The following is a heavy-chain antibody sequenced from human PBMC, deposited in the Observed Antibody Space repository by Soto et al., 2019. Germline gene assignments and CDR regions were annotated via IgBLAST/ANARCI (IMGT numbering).Heavy chain of an antibody. CDR3: ATQGSIWYLGYFDY. D-gene: IGHD6-13*01. CDR2: INAGNGNT. V-gene: IGHV1-3*01. CDR1: GYTFTSYA. Sequence: QVQLVQSGAEVKKHGASVKVSCKASGYTFTSYAMHWVRQAPGQRLEWMGWINAGNGNTKYSQKFQGRVTITRDTSARTAYMEMSSLRSEDTAVYYCATQGSIWYLGYFDYWGQGTLVTVSS. J-gene: IGHJ4*02.